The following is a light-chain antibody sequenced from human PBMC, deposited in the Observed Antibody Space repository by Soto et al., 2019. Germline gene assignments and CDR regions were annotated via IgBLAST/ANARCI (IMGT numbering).Light chain of an antibody. CDR3: TSYAGSDNLV. CDR2: EVS. V-gene: IGLV2-8*01. CDR1: SSDVGGYNY. J-gene: IGLJ3*02. Sequence: QSALTQPPSASGSPGQSVTISCTGTSSDVGGYNYVSWYQQHPGKAPKLMIYEVSKRPSGVPDRFSGSKSGNTASLTVSGLQAEDEADYCCTSYAGSDNLVFGGGTKPPS.